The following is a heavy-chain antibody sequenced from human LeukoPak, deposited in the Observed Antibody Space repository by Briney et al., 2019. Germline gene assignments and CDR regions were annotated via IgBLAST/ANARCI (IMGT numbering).Heavy chain of an antibody. V-gene: IGHV3-48*04. CDR1: GFSFSIYS. CDR2: INEGSSVI. Sequence: RPGGSLRLSCAASGFSFSIYSLTWVRQAPGKGLEWIAYINEGSSVIYYAVSVEGRFTVSRDNAKNSLYLQMNSLRGDDTAVYYCARVFGTSWFYSWGQGTLVTVSS. J-gene: IGHJ5*01. CDR3: ARVFGTSWFYS. D-gene: IGHD2-2*01.